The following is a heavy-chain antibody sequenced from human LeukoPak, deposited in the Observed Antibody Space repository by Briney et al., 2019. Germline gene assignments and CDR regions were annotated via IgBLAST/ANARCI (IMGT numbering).Heavy chain of an antibody. V-gene: IGHV3-23*01. CDR2: ISGSGDST. Sequence: GSLRLPCAASGLTFTSYAMNWVRQAPGKGLEWVSGISGSGDSTYYADSVKGRFTISRDNSKITVYLQMNSLRAEDTAVYYCTKGQQQYPRSVDYWGQGTLVAVSS. CDR3: TKGQQQYPRSVDY. D-gene: IGHD6-13*01. CDR1: GLTFTSYA. J-gene: IGHJ4*02.